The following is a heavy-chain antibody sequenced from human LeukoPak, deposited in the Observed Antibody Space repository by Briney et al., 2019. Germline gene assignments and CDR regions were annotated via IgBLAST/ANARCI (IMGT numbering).Heavy chain of an antibody. J-gene: IGHJ4*02. CDR2: IYTSGST. Sequence: PSETLSLTCTVSGDSIGSYYWSWIRQPAGKGLEWIGRIYTSGSTNYNPSLKSRVTISVDTSKNQFSLKLSSVTAADTAVYYCARRASSGYYYLEEWGEGNLVTVSS. D-gene: IGHD3-22*01. CDR1: GDSIGSYY. CDR3: ARRASSGYYYLEE. V-gene: IGHV4-4*07.